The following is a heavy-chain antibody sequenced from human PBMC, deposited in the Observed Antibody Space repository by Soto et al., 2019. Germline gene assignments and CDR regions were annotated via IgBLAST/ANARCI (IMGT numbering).Heavy chain of an antibody. CDR2: IFPDDSDI. D-gene: IGHD1-1*01. V-gene: IGHV5-51*01. CDR3: VRRISWYYFDS. CDR1: GYSFNRYW. Sequence: GESLKISCKASGYSFNRYWIGWVRQMPGQGLEWMGVIFPDDSDIRHSPAFRGQVTISADKSINTVYLQYTGLKASDTATYYCVRRISWYYFDSWGQGTPVTVSS. J-gene: IGHJ4*02.